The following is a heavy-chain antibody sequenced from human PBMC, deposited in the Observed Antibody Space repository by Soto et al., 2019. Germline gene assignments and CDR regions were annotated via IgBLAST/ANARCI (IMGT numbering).Heavy chain of an antibody. D-gene: IGHD2-2*01. CDR1: GGSISSGGYY. CDR2: IYYSGST. J-gene: IGHJ5*02. CDR3: ARVRSTTDVGPRFDP. V-gene: IGHV4-31*03. Sequence: PSETRSLTCTVSGGSISSGGYYWSWIRQHPGKGLEWIGYIYYSGSTYYNPSLKSRVTISVDTSKNQFSLKLSSVTAADTAVYYCARVRSTTDVGPRFDPWGQGTLVTVSS.